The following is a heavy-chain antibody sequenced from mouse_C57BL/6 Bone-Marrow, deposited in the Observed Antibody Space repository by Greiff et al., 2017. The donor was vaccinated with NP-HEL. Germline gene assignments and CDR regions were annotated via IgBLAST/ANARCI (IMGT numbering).Heavy chain of an antibody. Sequence: EVQLQQSGPELVKPGASVKISCKASGYSFTGYYMNWVKQSPEKSLEWIGEINPSTGGTTYIQKFKAKATLTVDKSSSTAYMQLKSLTSEDSAVYYCARRYDYDGAMDYWGQGTSVTVSS. V-gene: IGHV1-42*01. CDR3: ARRYDYDGAMDY. CDR1: GYSFTGYY. D-gene: IGHD2-4*01. J-gene: IGHJ4*01. CDR2: INPSTGGT.